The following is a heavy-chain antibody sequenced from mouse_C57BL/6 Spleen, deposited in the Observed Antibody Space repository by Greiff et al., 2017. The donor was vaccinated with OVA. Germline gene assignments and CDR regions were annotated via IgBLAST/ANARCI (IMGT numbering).Heavy chain of an antibody. CDR2: IYPGSGST. CDR1: GYTFTSYW. CDR3: ARGGNWFAY. J-gene: IGHJ3*01. Sequence: QVQLQQPGAELVKPGASVKMSCKASGYTFTSYWMTWVKQRPGQGLEWIGDIYPGSGSTNYNQKFKSKATLTVDTSSSTAYMQLSSLTSADSAVYYCARGGNWFAYWGQGTLVTVSA. D-gene: IGHD2-1*01. V-gene: IGHV1-55*01.